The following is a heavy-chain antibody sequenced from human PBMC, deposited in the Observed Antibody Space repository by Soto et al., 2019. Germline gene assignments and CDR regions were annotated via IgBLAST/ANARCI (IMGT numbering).Heavy chain of an antibody. D-gene: IGHD2-2*01. V-gene: IGHV1-69*01. CDR1: GGTFSSYA. Sequence: QVQLVQSGAEVKKPGTSVKVSCKASGGTFSSYAISWVRQAPGQGLEWMGGIIPISGTANYAQKFQGRVTITADESTSTADMELSSLRSEDTAVYYCARSQGSSTSLEIYYYYYYGMDVWGQGTTVTVYS. CDR3: ARSQGSSTSLEIYYYYYYGMDV. CDR2: IIPISGTA. J-gene: IGHJ6*02.